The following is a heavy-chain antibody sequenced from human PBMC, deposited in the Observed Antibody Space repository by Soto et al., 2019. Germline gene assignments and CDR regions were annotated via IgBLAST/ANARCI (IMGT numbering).Heavy chain of an antibody. V-gene: IGHV5-51*01. CDR3: ARHLVGATRGNFDY. CDR2: IYPYDSGT. D-gene: IGHD1-26*01. J-gene: IGHJ4*02. CDR1: GYSFTTYW. Sequence: PGESLKISCKGSGYSFTTYWIGWVRQMPGKGLEWMGIIYPYDSGTRYSPSFQGQVTISADKSISAAYLQWSSLKASDTAMYYCARHLVGATRGNFDYWGQGTLVTVSS.